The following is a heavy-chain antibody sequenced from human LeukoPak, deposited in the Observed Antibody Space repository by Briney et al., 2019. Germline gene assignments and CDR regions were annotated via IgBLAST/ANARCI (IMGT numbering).Heavy chain of an antibody. Sequence: PGGSLRLSCAASGFTFSSYWMHWVRQAPGKGLVWVSRINSDGSSTNYADSVKGRFTISRDNSKNTLFLQMNSLRAEDTAPYYCAKDRTVGASYWYFDLWGRGTLVTVSS. J-gene: IGHJ2*01. CDR3: AKDRTVGASYWYFDL. CDR1: GFTFSSYW. V-gene: IGHV3-74*01. CDR2: INSDGSST. D-gene: IGHD1-26*01.